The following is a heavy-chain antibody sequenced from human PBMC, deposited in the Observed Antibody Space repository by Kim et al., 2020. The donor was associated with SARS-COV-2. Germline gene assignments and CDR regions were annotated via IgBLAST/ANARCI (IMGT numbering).Heavy chain of an antibody. CDR3: ARYNSRNYGMDV. D-gene: IGHD6-13*01. Sequence: GGSLRLSCAVSGFTFSNYWMSWVRQAPGKGLEWVANIKQHGNEKNYVDSVKGRFTITGDNAKKSLYLQMNSLRAEDTAVYYCARYNSRNYGMDVWGQGTTVTVSS. CDR1: GFTFSNYW. J-gene: IGHJ6*02. CDR2: IKQHGNEK. V-gene: IGHV3-7*03.